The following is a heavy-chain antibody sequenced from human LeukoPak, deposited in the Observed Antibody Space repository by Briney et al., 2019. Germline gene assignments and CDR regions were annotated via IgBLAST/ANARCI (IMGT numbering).Heavy chain of an antibody. J-gene: IGHJ6*02. V-gene: IGHV4-30-2*01. CDR3: ARTAYCGGDCYPWGYYYYYYGMDV. CDR1: GGSISSGGYS. Sequence: SQTLSLTCAVSGGSISSGGYSWRWIRQPPRKGLEWIGYSYHSGSTYYNPSLKSRVTISVDRSKNQFSLKLSSVTAADTAVYYCARTAYCGGDCYPWGYYYYYYGMDVWGQGTTVTVSS. D-gene: IGHD2-21*02. CDR2: SYHSGST.